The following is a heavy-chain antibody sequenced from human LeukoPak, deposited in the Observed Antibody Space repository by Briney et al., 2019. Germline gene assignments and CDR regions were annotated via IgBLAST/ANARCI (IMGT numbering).Heavy chain of an antibody. V-gene: IGHV1-69*04. D-gene: IGHD3-3*01. CDR1: GGTFSSYA. J-gene: IGHJ3*02. CDR2: IIPILGIA. CDR3: ARGSGTIFGVVLKGWSDDASDI. Sequence: SVKVSCKASGGTFSSYAISWVRQAPGQGLEWMGRIIPILGIANYAQKFQGRVTITADKSTSTAYMELSSLRSEDTAVYYCARGSGTIFGVVLKGWSDDASDIWGQGTMVTVSS.